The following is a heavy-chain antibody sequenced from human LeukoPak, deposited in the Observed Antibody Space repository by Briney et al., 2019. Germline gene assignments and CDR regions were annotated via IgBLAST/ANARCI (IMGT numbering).Heavy chain of an antibody. CDR2: IYYSGST. CDR1: GGSISSYY. D-gene: IGHD6-19*01. CDR3: ARRSPLGGWSFDY. Sequence: SETLSLTCTVSGGSISSYYWSWIQQPPGKGLEWIGYIYYSGSTNYNPSLKSRVTISVDTSKNQFSLKLSSVTAADTAVYYCARRSPLGGWSFDYWGQGTLVTVSS. J-gene: IGHJ4*02. V-gene: IGHV4-59*08.